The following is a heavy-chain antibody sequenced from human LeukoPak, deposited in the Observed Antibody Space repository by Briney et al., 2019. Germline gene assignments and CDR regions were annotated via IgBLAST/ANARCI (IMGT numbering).Heavy chain of an antibody. J-gene: IGHJ5*02. D-gene: IGHD3-10*01. V-gene: IGHV1-18*01. Sequence: ASVKVSCKASGYTFTSYGISWVRQAPGQGLEWMGWFSAYNGNTNYAQKLLSRVTMTTDTSTSTAYMELRSLRSDDTAVYYCATNILVRDIINWFDPWGQGTLVTVSS. CDR3: ATNILVRDIINWFDP. CDR2: FSAYNGNT. CDR1: GYTFTSYG.